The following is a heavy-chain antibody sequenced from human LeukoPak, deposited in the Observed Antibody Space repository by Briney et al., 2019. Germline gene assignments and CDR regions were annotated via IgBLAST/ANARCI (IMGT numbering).Heavy chain of an antibody. CDR1: GVSFGGYT. CDR2: ISDSGGST. V-gene: IGHV3-21*01. D-gene: IGHD2-2*02. J-gene: IGHJ6*03. CDR3: VRGGCSSTSCYISYYYYMDV. Sequence: GGSLRLSCAASGVSFGGYTMNWVRQAPGKGLEWVSTISDSGGSTYYADPVKGRFTISRDSAKNSLYLQMNSLRAEDTAVYYCVRGGCSSTSCYISYYYYMDVWGKGTTVTVSS.